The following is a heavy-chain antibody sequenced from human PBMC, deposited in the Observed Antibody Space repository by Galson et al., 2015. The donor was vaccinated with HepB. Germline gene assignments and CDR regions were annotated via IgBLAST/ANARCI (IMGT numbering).Heavy chain of an antibody. Sequence: SLRLSCAASGLTFSSYSMNWVRQAPGKGLEWVSYISSSSSTIYYADSVKGRFTISRDNAKNSLYLQMNSLRAEDTAVYYCANHLGYWGQGTLVTVSS. CDR1: GLTFSSYS. D-gene: IGHD3-16*01. J-gene: IGHJ4*02. V-gene: IGHV3-48*01. CDR2: ISSSSSTI. CDR3: ANHLGY.